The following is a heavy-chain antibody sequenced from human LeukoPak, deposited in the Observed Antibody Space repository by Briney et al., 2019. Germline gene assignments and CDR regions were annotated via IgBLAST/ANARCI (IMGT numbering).Heavy chain of an antibody. J-gene: IGHJ4*02. CDR3: ARLNRYYDILTGYTIPYYFDY. CDR2: IYYSGST. CDR1: GGSFSSSSYY. Sequence: SETLSLTCTVSGGSFSSSSYYWGWLRQPPGTGLEWFGIIYYSGSTYYNPSLKSRVTISADTSKNQFSLKLSSVTAADTAVYYCARLNRYYDILTGYTIPYYFDYWGQGTLVTVSS. D-gene: IGHD3-9*01. V-gene: IGHV4-39*01.